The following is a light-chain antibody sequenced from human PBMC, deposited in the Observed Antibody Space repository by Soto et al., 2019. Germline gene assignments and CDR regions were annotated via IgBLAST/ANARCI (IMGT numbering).Light chain of an antibody. CDR2: AAS. CDR3: QQLESYPST. CDR1: QDIRNY. V-gene: IGKV1-9*01. Sequence: DIQMTQSPSSLSASVGDRVTITCQASQDIRNYLNWYQQKPGKAPKLLIYAASTLQSGVPSRFSGSGSGTDFTLTISSLQPEDFATYYCQQLESYPSTFGGGTKVDNK. J-gene: IGKJ4*01.